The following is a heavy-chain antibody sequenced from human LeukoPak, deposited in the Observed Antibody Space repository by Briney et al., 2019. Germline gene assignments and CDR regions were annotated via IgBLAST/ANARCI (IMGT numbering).Heavy chain of an antibody. V-gene: IGHV3-7*01. J-gene: IGHJ4*02. D-gene: IGHD3-22*01. CDR1: GFTFSTYS. CDR3: AATGEEKWLLPDY. CDR2: IKQDGSEK. Sequence: GGSLRLSCAASGFTFSTYSMNWVRQAPGKGLEWVANIKQDGSEKYYVDSVKGRFTISRDNAKNSLYLQMNSLRAEDTAVYYCAATGEEKWLLPDYWGQGTLVTVSS.